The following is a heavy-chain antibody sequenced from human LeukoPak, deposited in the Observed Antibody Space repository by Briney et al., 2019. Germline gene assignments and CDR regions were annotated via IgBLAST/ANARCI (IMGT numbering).Heavy chain of an antibody. D-gene: IGHD6-13*01. Sequence: ASVKVSCKASGYTFTSYGISWVRQAPGQGLEWMGWISAYNGNTNYAQKLQGRVTMTTDTSRSTAYMELRSLRSDDTAVYYCARVGKQQLVHGINHAFDIWGQGTMVTVSS. CDR1: GYTFTSYG. J-gene: IGHJ3*02. CDR2: ISAYNGNT. CDR3: ARVGKQQLVHGINHAFDI. V-gene: IGHV1-18*01.